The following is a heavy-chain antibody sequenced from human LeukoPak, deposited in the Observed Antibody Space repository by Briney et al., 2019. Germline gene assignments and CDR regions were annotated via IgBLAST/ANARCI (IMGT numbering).Heavy chain of an antibody. V-gene: IGHV1-69*02. CDR2: IIPILGIA. CDR3: ARLASSSWPLYYYYGMDV. D-gene: IGHD6-13*01. J-gene: IGHJ6*02. Sequence: SVKVSCKASGGTFSSYTISWVRQAPGQGLEWMGRIIPILGIANYAQKFQGRVTITADKSTSTAYMELSSLRSEDTAVYYCARLASSSWPLYYYYGMDVWGQGTTVTVSS. CDR1: GGTFSSYT.